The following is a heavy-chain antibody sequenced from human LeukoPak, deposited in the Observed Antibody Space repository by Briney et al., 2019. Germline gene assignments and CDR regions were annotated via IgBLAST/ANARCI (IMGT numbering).Heavy chain of an antibody. CDR3: ARGKARRLYYYGMDV. Sequence: SETLSLTCAVYGGSFSGYYWSWIRQPPGKGLEWIGEINHSGSTNYNPSLKSRVTISVDTSKNQFSLKLSSVTAADTAVYYCARGKARRLYYYGMDVWGKGTTVTVSS. CDR1: GGSFSGYY. V-gene: IGHV4-34*01. J-gene: IGHJ6*04. CDR2: INHSGST.